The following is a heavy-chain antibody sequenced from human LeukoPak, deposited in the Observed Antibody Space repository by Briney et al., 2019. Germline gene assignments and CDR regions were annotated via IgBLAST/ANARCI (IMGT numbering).Heavy chain of an antibody. J-gene: IGHJ3*02. V-gene: IGHV4-31*03. CDR3: ARAGPQWIQLWLDAFDI. D-gene: IGHD5-18*01. Sequence: SETLSLTCTVSGGSISSGGYYWSWIRQHPGKGLEWIGYIYYSGSTYYNPSPKSRVTISVDTSKNQFSLKLSSVTAADTAVYYCARAGPQWIQLWLDAFDIWGQGTMVTVSS. CDR1: GGSISSGGYY. CDR2: IYYSGST.